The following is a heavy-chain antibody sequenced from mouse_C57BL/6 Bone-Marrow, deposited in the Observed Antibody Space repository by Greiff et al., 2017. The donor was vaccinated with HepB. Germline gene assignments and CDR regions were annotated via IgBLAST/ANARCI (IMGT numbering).Heavy chain of an antibody. CDR3: ARSSFAY. J-gene: IGHJ3*01. Sequence: VQLQESGAELVRPGTSVKVSCKASGYAFTNYLIEWVKQRPGQGLEWIGVINPGSGGTNYNEKFKGKATLTADKSSSTAYMQLSSLTSEDSAVYFCARSSFAYWGQGTLVTVSA. CDR2: INPGSGGT. V-gene: IGHV1-54*01. CDR1: GYAFTNYL.